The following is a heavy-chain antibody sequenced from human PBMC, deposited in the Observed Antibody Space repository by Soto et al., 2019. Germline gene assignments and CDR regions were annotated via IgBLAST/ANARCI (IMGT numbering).Heavy chain of an antibody. CDR1: GGTFSSYA. Sequence: SVKVSCKASGGTFSSYAISWVRQAPGQGLEWMGGIIPIFGTANYAQKFQGRVTITADESTSTAYMELSSLRSEDTAVYYCARDQHPPKDIVVVPAAPTYYYYGMDVWGQGTTVTVS. D-gene: IGHD2-2*01. CDR3: ARDQHPPKDIVVVPAAPTYYYYGMDV. J-gene: IGHJ6*02. V-gene: IGHV1-69*13. CDR2: IIPIFGTA.